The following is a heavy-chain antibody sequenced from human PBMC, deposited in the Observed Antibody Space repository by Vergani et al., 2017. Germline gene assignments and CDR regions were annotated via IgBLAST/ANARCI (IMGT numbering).Heavy chain of an antibody. CDR1: GFSLDDYRMR. Sequence: QVILKESGPVRVRPTETLTLTCTVSGFSLDDYRMRVTWVRQSPGKALEWLAHILSTDEKFYSPFLQSRLMISRDTSRSQVVLTMTNMVPADTGTYFCVRISSYHYLYNYFYFMDLWGKGTAVTVSS. J-gene: IGHJ6*03. CDR3: VRISSYHYLYNYFYFMDL. V-gene: IGHV2-26*02. D-gene: IGHD3-16*02. CDR2: ILSTDEK.